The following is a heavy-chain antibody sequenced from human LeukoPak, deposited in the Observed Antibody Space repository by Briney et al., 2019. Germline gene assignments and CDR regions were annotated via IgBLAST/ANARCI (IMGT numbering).Heavy chain of an antibody. Sequence: SVKGRFTISRDNAKNSLHLQMNSLRAEDTAVYYCARDTSTTFTLGNFDYWGQGTLVTVSS. CDR3: ARDTSTTFTLGNFDY. D-gene: IGHD1-1*01. V-gene: IGHV3-21*01. J-gene: IGHJ4*02.